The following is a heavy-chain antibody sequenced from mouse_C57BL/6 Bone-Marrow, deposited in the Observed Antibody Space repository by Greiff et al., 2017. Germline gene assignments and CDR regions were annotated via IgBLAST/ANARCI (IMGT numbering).Heavy chain of an antibody. CDR2: IHPNSGST. Sequence: QVQLQQPGAELVKPGASVKLSCKASGYTFTSYWMHWVKQRPGQGLEWIGMIHPNSGSTNYNEKFKSKATLTVDKSSSTAYMQLSSPTSEDSAVYYCARGLLLRFYAMDYWGQGTSVTVSS. CDR1: GYTFTSYW. D-gene: IGHD1-1*01. V-gene: IGHV1-64*01. J-gene: IGHJ4*01. CDR3: ARGLLLRFYAMDY.